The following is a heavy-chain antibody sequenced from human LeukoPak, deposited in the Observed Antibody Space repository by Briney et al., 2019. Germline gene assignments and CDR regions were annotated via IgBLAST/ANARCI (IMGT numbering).Heavy chain of an antibody. CDR2: IYTSGST. V-gene: IGHV4-4*09. D-gene: IGHD2-2*01. CDR3: AGHVDGYWSSTSCWGPNWFDP. Sequence: SETLSLTCTVSGGSISSYYWSWIRQPPGKGLEWIGYIYTSGSTNHNPSLKSRVTISVDTSKNQFSLKLSSVNAADTAVYYCAGHVDGYWSSTSCWGPNWFDPWGQGTLVTVSS. CDR1: GGSISSYY. J-gene: IGHJ5*02.